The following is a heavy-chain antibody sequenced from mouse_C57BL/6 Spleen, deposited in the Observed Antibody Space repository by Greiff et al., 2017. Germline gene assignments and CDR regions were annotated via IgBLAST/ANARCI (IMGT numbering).Heavy chain of an antibody. CDR2: IYPGDGAT. CDR1: GYAFSSYW. V-gene: IGHV1-80*01. D-gene: IGHD1-1*01. J-gene: IGHJ4*01. Sequence: QVQLKQSGAELVKPGASVKISCKASGYAFSSYWMNWVKQRPGTGLEWIGQIYPGDGATNYNGKFKGKATLTADKSSSTAYMQLSSLTSEDSAVYFWARRTTGYAMDYWGKGTSVTVSS. CDR3: ARRTTGYAMDY.